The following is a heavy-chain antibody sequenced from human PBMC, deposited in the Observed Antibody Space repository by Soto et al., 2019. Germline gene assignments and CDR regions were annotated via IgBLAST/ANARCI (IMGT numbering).Heavy chain of an antibody. J-gene: IGHJ4*02. CDR1: GGPISSGENY. D-gene: IGHD3-22*01. V-gene: IGHV4-30-4*01. CDR3: ARDRAHYDSSRYQSIPVAY. CDR2: IYYSGST. Sequence: SETLSLTCTVSGGPISSGENYWSWIRQPPGKGLEWIGYIYYSGSTDYNPSLKGRVTISVDTSKNQFSLKLNSVTAADTAVYYCARDRAHYDSSRYQSIPVAYWGQGTLVTVSS.